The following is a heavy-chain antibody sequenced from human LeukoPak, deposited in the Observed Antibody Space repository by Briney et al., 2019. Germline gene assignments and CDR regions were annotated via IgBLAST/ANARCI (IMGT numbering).Heavy chain of an antibody. Sequence: GGSLRLSCAASGFTFSSYSMNWVRQAPGKGLEWVSSISSSGSYVYYADSVKGRFTISRDNAKNSLSLQMNSLSAEDTAMYYCAVGVRGVISPFDYWGQGTLVTVSS. J-gene: IGHJ4*02. CDR2: ISSSGSYV. CDR3: AVGVRGVISPFDY. CDR1: GFTFSSYS. D-gene: IGHD3-10*01. V-gene: IGHV3-21*01.